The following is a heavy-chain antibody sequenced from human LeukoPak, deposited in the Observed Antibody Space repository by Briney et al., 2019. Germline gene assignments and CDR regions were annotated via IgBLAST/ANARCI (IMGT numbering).Heavy chain of an antibody. CDR1: GYTFTGYY. Sequence: ASVKVSCKASGYTFTGYYLHWVRQAPGQGLEWMGWINPNSGGTNYAQKFQGRVTMTRDTSISTAYMELSRLRSDDTAVYYCASLTPYDFWSSPFDYWGQGTLVTVSS. J-gene: IGHJ4*02. V-gene: IGHV1-2*02. D-gene: IGHD3-3*01. CDR2: INPNSGGT. CDR3: ASLTPYDFWSSPFDY.